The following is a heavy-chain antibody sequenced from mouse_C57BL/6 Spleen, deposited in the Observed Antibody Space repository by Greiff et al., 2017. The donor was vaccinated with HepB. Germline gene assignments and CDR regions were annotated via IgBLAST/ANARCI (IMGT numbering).Heavy chain of an antibody. CDR1: GYTFTDYN. CDR3: ARFGSNYLYAMDY. Sequence: VQLKQSGPELVKPGASVKIPCKASGYTFTDYNMDWVKQSHGKSLEWIGDINPNNGGTIYNQKFKGKATLTVDKSSSTAYMELRSLTSEDTAVYYCARFGSNYLYAMDYWGQGTSVTVSS. J-gene: IGHJ4*01. D-gene: IGHD2-5*01. CDR2: INPNNGGT. V-gene: IGHV1-18*01.